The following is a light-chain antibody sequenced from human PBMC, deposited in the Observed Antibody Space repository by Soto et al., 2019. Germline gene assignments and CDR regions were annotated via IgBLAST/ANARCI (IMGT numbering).Light chain of an antibody. Sequence: SYELTQPPSVSVAPGKTARVTCGGDNIGGKSVHWYQQKPGQAPILIIYYDYNRPSGIPERFSGSNSGNTATLTISRVEAGDEADYYCQVWDSSGDDVFGTATKLTVL. CDR3: QVWDSSGDDV. V-gene: IGLV3-21*04. CDR1: NIGGKS. CDR2: YDY. J-gene: IGLJ1*01.